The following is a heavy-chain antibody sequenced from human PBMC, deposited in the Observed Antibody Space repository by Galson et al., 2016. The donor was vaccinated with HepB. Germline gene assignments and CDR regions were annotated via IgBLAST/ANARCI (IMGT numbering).Heavy chain of an antibody. D-gene: IGHD3-3*01. Sequence: SVKVSCKASGYTLSSYTMHWVRQAPGQGLEWMGGINAGDGDTRYSQRFQGRIAITRDTSANTAYIELSSLAYEDTAVYYCAKEWAKDTGRKDYWGQGTPVTVPS. V-gene: IGHV1-3*01. J-gene: IGHJ4*02. CDR2: INAGDGDT. CDR1: GYTLSSYT. CDR3: AKEWAKDTGRKDY.